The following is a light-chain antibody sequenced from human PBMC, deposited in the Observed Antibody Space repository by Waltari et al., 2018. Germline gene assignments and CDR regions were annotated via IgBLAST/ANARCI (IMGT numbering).Light chain of an antibody. CDR3: TAYRSGTTLVI. J-gene: IGLJ2*01. CDR2: EVS. Sequence: QSALTQPASVSGSPGQSITISCTGISSDLNGYNYVSWYQKYPGKAPKLLIYEVSKRASGVSSRFSGSKSGNTASRSISGLQAEDEADYYCTAYRSGTTLVIFGGGTKLTVL. V-gene: IGLV2-14*01. CDR1: SSDLNGYNY.